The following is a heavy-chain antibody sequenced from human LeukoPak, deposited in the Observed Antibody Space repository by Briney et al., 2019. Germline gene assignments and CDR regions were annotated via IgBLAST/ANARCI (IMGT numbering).Heavy chain of an antibody. CDR3: AKGGPLLSPFDY. J-gene: IGHJ4*02. CDR2: ISWNSGSI. CDR1: GFTFDDYA. D-gene: IGHD2/OR15-2a*01. Sequence: GGSLRLSCAASGFTFDDYAMHWVRQAPGKGLEWVSGISWNSGSIGYADPVKGRFTISRDNAKSSLYLQMNSLRAEDTALYYCAKGGPLLSPFDYWGQGTLVTVSS. V-gene: IGHV3-9*01.